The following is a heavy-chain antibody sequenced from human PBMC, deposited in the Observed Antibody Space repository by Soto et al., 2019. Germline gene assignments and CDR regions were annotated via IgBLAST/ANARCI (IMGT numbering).Heavy chain of an antibody. D-gene: IGHD6-19*01. CDR1: GGSISSSSYY. J-gene: IGHJ5*02. CDR3: ARPTAGYSSSGWFDP. Sequence: QLQLQESGPGLVKPSETLSLTCTVSGGSISSSSYYWGWIRQPPGKGLEWIGSIYYSGSTYYNPSLKSRVTISVDTSKNQFSLKLSSVTAADTAVYYCARPTAGYSSSGWFDPWGQGTLVTVSS. V-gene: IGHV4-39*01. CDR2: IYYSGST.